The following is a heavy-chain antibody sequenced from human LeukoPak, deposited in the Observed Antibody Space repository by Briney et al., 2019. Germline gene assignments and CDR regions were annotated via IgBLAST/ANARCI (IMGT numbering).Heavy chain of an antibody. Sequence: GGSLRLSCAASGFTFSSYGKHWVRQAPGKGLEWVAVIWYDGSNKYYADSVKGRFTISRDNSKNTLYLQMNSLGAEDTAVYYCARDGYNSANGIDVWGQGTMVTVSS. J-gene: IGHJ3*01. CDR2: IWYDGSNK. CDR1: GFTFSSYG. CDR3: ARDGYNSANGIDV. D-gene: IGHD1-1*01. V-gene: IGHV3-33*01.